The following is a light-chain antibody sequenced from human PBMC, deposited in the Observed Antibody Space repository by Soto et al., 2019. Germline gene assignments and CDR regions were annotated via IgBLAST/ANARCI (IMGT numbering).Light chain of an antibody. Sequence: EIVLTQSPGTLSLSPGERATLYCKASQSVSNSYLAWYQQKPGQAPRLLIYGAFSRATDAPDRFSGSESGTDFTLTIDRLAPEDSAVYYCQQYGNSPLTFGGGTKVDIK. J-gene: IGKJ4*01. CDR1: QSVSNSY. CDR2: GAF. CDR3: QQYGNSPLT. V-gene: IGKV3-20*01.